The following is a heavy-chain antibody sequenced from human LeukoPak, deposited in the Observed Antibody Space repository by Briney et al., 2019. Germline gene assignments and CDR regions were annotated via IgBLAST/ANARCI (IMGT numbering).Heavy chain of an antibody. Sequence: AETLSLTCTVSGGSISSDSYYWGWIRQPPGKGLEWIGSIYYSGSAYYNPSLKSRVTISVDTSKNQFSLKLSSVTAADTAVYYCARHYFGLLSLSWFDPWGQGTLVTVSS. CDR2: IYYSGSA. D-gene: IGHD3-10*01. CDR1: GGSISSDSYY. V-gene: IGHV4-39*01. J-gene: IGHJ5*02. CDR3: ARHYFGLLSLSWFDP.